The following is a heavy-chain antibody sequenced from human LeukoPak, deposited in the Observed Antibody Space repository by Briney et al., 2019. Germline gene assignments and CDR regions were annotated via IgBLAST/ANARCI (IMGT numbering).Heavy chain of an antibody. J-gene: IGHJ3*02. CDR3: ARVAPYYYDSSGAFDI. D-gene: IGHD3-22*01. CDR2: ISSSGSTI. CDR1: GFTFSDYY. Sequence: GGSLRLSCAASGFTFSDYYMSWIRQAPGKGLEWVSYISSSGSTIYYADSVKGRFTISRDNAKNSLYLQMNSLGAEDTAVYYCARVAPYYYDSSGAFDIWGQGTMVTVSS. V-gene: IGHV3-11*01.